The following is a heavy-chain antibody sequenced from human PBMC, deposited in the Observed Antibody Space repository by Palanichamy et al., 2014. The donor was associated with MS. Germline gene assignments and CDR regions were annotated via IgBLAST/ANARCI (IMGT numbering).Heavy chain of an antibody. V-gene: IGHV3-73*02. D-gene: IGHD6-13*01. CDR1: GFTFSGSA. J-gene: IGHJ4*02. CDR3: TSYSSRPDY. Sequence: EVQLVESGGGLVQPGGSLKLSCAASGFTFSGSAMHWVRQASGKGLEWVGRIRSKANSYATAYAASVKGRFTISRDDSKNTAYLQMNSLKTEDTAVYYCTSYSSRPDYWGQGTLVTVSS. CDR2: IRSKANSYAT.